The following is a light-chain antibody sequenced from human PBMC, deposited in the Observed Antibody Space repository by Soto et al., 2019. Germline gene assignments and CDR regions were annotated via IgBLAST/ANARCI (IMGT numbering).Light chain of an antibody. Sequence: QSVLTQPASVSGSPGQSITIYCTGTSSDVGAYTSVSWYQQHPGKAPKLMIYEVSNRPSGVSNRFSGSKSGYTASLTISGLQAEDEAHYYCTSYTSDNRSYVFGTGTKLTVL. CDR2: EVS. V-gene: IGLV2-14*01. CDR3: TSYTSDNRSYV. CDR1: SSDVGAYTS. J-gene: IGLJ1*01.